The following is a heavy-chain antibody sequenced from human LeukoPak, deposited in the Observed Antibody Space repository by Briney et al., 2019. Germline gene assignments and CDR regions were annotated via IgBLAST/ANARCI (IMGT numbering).Heavy chain of an antibody. CDR1: GGSISSYY. V-gene: IGHV4-59*08. Sequence: SETLSLTCTVSGGSISSYYWSWIRQPPGKGLEWNGYIYYSGSTNYNPSLKSRVTISVDTSKNQFSLKLSSVTAADTAVYYCARHLTGYSYGSRYYGMDVWGQGTTVTVSS. J-gene: IGHJ6*02. CDR2: IYYSGST. D-gene: IGHD5-18*01. CDR3: ARHLTGYSYGSRYYGMDV.